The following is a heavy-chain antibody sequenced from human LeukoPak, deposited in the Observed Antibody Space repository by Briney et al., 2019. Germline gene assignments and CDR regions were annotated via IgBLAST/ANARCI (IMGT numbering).Heavy chain of an antibody. CDR1: GYTFTGYY. V-gene: IGHV1-2*06. CDR2: INPNSGGT. CDR3: ARPQGSSPGGWFDP. J-gene: IGHJ5*02. Sequence: ASVKVSCTASGYTFTGYYMHWVRQAPGQGLEWMGRINPNSGGTNYAQKFQGRVTMTRDTSNSTAYMELSRLRSDDTAVYYCARPQGSSPGGWFDPWGQGTLVTVSS. D-gene: IGHD6-13*01.